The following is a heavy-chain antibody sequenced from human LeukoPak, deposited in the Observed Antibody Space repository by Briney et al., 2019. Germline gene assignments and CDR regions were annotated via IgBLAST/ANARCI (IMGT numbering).Heavy chain of an antibody. D-gene: IGHD5-18*01. CDR3: ARHVSGYSYGSKYGAFDI. CDR2: ISAYNGNT. Sequence: ASVTVSCTASGYTFTSYGISWVRQAPGQGLEWMGWISAYNGNTNYAQKLQGRVTMTTDTSTSTAYMELRSLRSDDTAVYYCARHVSGYSYGSKYGAFDIWGQGTMVTVSS. CDR1: GYTFTSYG. J-gene: IGHJ3*02. V-gene: IGHV1-18*01.